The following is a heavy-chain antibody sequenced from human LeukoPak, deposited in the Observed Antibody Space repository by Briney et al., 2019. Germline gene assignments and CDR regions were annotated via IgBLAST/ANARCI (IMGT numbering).Heavy chain of an antibody. Sequence: SETLSLTCTVSGGSISSYYWNWIRQPAGKGLEWIGRIHTSGSTNYNPSLKSRVTVSVDTSRNQFSLKLSSVTAADTAVYYCARGKVVAGTPGQNSWDYWGQGTLVTVSS. CDR3: ARGKVVAGTPGQNSWDY. J-gene: IGHJ4*02. CDR1: GGSISSYY. D-gene: IGHD6-19*01. V-gene: IGHV4-4*07. CDR2: IHTSGST.